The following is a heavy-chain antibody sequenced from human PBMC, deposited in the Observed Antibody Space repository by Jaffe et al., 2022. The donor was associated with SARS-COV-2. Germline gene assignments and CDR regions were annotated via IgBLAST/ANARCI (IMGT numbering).Heavy chain of an antibody. D-gene: IGHD3-3*01. CDR3: ARLLFGGGDFDY. V-gene: IGHV4-34*01. J-gene: IGHJ4*02. Sequence: QVQLQQWGAGLLKPSETLSLTCAVYGGSFSGYYWSWIRQPPGKGLEWIGEINHSGSTNYNPSLKSRVTISVDTSKNQFSLKLSSVSAADTAVYYCARLLFGGGDFDYWGQGTLVTVSS. CDR1: GGSFSGYY. CDR2: INHSGST.